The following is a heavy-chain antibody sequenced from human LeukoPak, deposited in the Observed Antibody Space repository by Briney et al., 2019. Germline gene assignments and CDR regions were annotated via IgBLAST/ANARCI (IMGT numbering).Heavy chain of an antibody. CDR2: INPNSGGA. J-gene: IGHJ4*02. V-gene: IGHV1-2*04. CDR1: GYTVTGYY. CDR3: ARSPATQCDFWSGYSYFDY. Sequence: PSVKLSCNASGYTVTGYYVQWVREAPGQGVGGWGWINPNSGGAKYAQKFQVWGAMTRDTSISTAYMELSRLRSDDTAVYYCARSPATQCDFWSGYSYFDYWGQGTPVTVYS. D-gene: IGHD3-3*01.